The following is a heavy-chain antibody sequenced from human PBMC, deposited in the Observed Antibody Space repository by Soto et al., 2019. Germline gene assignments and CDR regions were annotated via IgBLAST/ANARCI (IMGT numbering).Heavy chain of an antibody. V-gene: IGHV4-39*01. CDR1: GDSISSSNYY. CDR2: IYYTGST. Sequence: SETLSLTCAVSGDSISSSNYYWAWIRQPPGKGLEWIGNIYYTGSTYYTPSLKSRVTISVDTSKNQFSLKLNSLTAADTAVYYCARRLGGDWFDPWGQGTLVTVSS. J-gene: IGHJ5*02. CDR3: ARRLGGDWFDP. D-gene: IGHD3-16*01.